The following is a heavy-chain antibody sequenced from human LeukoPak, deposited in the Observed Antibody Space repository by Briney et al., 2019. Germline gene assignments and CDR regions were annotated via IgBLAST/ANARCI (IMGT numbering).Heavy chain of an antibody. CDR3: ARGPRITLVRGGQWYYYMDV. V-gene: IGHV1-46*01. CDR2: INPSGGST. J-gene: IGHJ6*03. D-gene: IGHD3-10*01. CDR1: GYTFTGYY. Sequence: APVKVSCKASGYTFTGYYMYWVRQAPGQGLEWMGLINPSGGSTNYAQKFQGRVTMTRDTSTSTAYMELSSLRSEDTAVYHCARGPRITLVRGGQWYYYMDVWGKGTTVTISS.